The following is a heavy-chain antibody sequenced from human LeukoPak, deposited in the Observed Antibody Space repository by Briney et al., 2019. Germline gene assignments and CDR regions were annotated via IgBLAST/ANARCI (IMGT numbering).Heavy chain of an antibody. V-gene: IGHV3-23*01. Sequence: PGGTLRLSCAASGFTFSAYGMTWVRQAPGKGLEWVSHISDRGDNTYYADPVQGRFTISRDNSNNTVYLQMDSLSADDTAVYYCAKESLRVVPSATFDYWGQGTLVTVSS. D-gene: IGHD2-2*01. J-gene: IGHJ4*02. CDR1: GFTFSAYG. CDR2: ISDRGDNT. CDR3: AKESLRVVPSATFDY.